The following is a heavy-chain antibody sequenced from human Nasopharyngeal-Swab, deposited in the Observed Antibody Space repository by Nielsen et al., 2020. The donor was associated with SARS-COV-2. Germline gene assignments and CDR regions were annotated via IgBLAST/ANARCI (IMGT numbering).Heavy chain of an antibody. J-gene: IGHJ4*02. CDR3: AKANSVSYCN. CDR1: GFTFKTYA. D-gene: IGHD3-10*01. Sequence: GESLKISWAASGFTFKTYAMTWVRQAPGKGLEWVSVISGSGGSTYSTDSVKGRFTISRDNSKSTLYLQMNSLRAEDTAVYYCAKANSVSYCNWGQGTLVTVSS. V-gene: IGHV3-23*01. CDR2: ISGSGGST.